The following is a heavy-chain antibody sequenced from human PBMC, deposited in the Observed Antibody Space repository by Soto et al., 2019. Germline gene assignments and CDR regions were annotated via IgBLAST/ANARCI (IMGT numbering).Heavy chain of an antibody. J-gene: IGHJ6*02. CDR1: GYSFTSYW. CDR3: SRSWYTAMVNDRNCYGMDV. D-gene: IGHD5-18*01. V-gene: IGHV5-51*01. Sequence: PGESLKISCKGSGYSFTSYWIGWVRQMLGKGQERMGIIYPGDSDTRYSPSFQGQVTISADKSISTAYLQWSSLKASDTAMYYFSRSWYTAMVNDRNCYGMDVWGQGTTVTVSS. CDR2: IYPGDSDT.